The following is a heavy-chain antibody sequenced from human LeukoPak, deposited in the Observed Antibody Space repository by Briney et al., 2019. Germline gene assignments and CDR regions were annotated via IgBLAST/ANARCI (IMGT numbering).Heavy chain of an antibody. CDR2: IGSSGGTT. J-gene: IGHJ4*02. D-gene: IGHD3-22*01. Sequence: GGSLRLSXAASGFTFSNYAMSWVRQAPGKGLEWVSGIGSSGGTTYYSDSVKGRFTISRDNSKNTLYLEMNSLRAEDTAVYYCSRGQSSGYYYFDYWGQGTLVTVSS. CDR1: GFTFSNYA. CDR3: SRGQSSGYYYFDY. V-gene: IGHV3-23*01.